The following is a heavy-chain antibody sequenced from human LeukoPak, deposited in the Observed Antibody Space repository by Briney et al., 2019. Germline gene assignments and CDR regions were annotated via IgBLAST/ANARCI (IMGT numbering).Heavy chain of an antibody. CDR3: TTIGGLGTDDY. J-gene: IGHJ4*02. D-gene: IGHD7-27*01. CDR1: GFGFSNYW. CDR2: IKVDGSDK. Sequence: GGSLRLSCAASGFGFSNYWMSWVRQAPGKGLEWVAYIKVDGSDKYYLDSVEGRFTISRDNAKNSLYLKMNRLRAEDTAVYFCTTIGGLGTDDYWGQGTLVTVSS. V-gene: IGHV3-7*01.